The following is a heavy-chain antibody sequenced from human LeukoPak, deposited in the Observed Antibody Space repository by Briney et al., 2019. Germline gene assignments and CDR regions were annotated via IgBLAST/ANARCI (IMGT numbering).Heavy chain of an antibody. V-gene: IGHV3-74*01. Sequence: GGSLRLSCAASGFTFSRYWMHWVRHPPGKGLVWVSRINSEGSSTSYADSVKGRFTISRDNAKNTLYLQMNSLRVEDTAVYYCASRDQSCSGSRCYPIDYWGQGTLVTVSS. D-gene: IGHD2-15*01. J-gene: IGHJ4*02. CDR1: GFTFSRYW. CDR2: INSEGSST. CDR3: ASRDQSCSGSRCYPIDY.